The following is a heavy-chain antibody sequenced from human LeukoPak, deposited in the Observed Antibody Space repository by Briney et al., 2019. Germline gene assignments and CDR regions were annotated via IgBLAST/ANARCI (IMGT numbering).Heavy chain of an antibody. CDR2: IDYGGTT. CDR3: AREGGDSSGYYHDY. J-gene: IGHJ4*02. D-gene: IGHD3-22*01. CDR1: GASISSTSHY. V-gene: IGHV4-39*07. Sequence: SETLSLTCSVSGASISSTSHYWGWVRQPPGKGLEWIGSIDYGGTTYYNPSLKSRVTISVDTSKDQFSLKLNSVTAADTAVYYCAREGGDSSGYYHDYWGQGSLVTVSS.